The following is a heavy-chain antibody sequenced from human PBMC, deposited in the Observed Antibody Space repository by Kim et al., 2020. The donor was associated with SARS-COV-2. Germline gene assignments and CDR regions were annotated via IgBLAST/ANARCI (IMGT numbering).Heavy chain of an antibody. V-gene: IGHV3-33*01. Sequence: GGCLRLSCSASGFTFNTYGMHWVRQAPGKGLEWVAVIWFDGSDKYYADSVKGRFTISRDNSKDTLYLQMRSLRAEDTAVYYCARGPHYDSWSGYSDYYYGMDVWGQGTTVTVSS. CDR2: IWFDGSDK. D-gene: IGHD3-3*01. J-gene: IGHJ6*02. CDR1: GFTFNTYG. CDR3: ARGPHYDSWSGYSDYYYGMDV.